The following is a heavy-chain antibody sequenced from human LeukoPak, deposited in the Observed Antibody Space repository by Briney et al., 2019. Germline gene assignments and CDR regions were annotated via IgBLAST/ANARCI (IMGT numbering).Heavy chain of an antibody. V-gene: IGHV3-21*01. Sequence: GGSLRLSCAASGFIFSSYSMNWVRQAPGKGLEWVSSISSSSSYIYYADSVKGRFTISRDNAKNSLYLQMNSLRAEDTAVYYCARDSKQLAPGYDYWGQGTLVTVSS. D-gene: IGHD6-13*01. CDR1: GFIFSSYS. CDR3: ARDSKQLAPGYDY. J-gene: IGHJ4*02. CDR2: ISSSSSYI.